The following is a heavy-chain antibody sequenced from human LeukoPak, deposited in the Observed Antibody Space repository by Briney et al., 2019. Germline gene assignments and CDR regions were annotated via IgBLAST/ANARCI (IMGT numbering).Heavy chain of an antibody. CDR2: INPNSGGT. J-gene: IGHJ4*02. CDR3: ARDPYDLLTGYYSGSGGDY. CDR1: GYTFTGYY. D-gene: IGHD3-9*01. V-gene: IGHV1-2*04. Sequence: ASVKVSCKASGYTFTGYYMHWVRQAPGQGLEWMGWINPNSGGTNYAQKFQGWVTMTRDTSISTAYIELSRLRSDDTAVYFCARDPYDLLTGYYSGSGGDYWGQGTLVTVSS.